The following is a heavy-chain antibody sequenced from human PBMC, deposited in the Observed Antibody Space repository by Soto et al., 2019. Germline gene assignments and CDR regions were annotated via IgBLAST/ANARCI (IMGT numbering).Heavy chain of an antibody. D-gene: IGHD6-25*01. CDR3: ASLAGDSSGRRWFAP. CDR1: GGSISGSSYF. Sequence: PSETLSLTCTVSGGSISGSSYFWGWIRQPPGKGLEWIGSIYFSGSASYNPSLRSRLTISVDTSTNQFSLKLSSVTAADTAVYYCASLAGDSSGRRWFAPWGQGSLVPVAS. J-gene: IGHJ5*02. CDR2: IYFSGSA. V-gene: IGHV4-39*01.